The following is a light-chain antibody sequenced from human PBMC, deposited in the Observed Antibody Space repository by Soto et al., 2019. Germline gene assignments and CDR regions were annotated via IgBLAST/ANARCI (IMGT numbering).Light chain of an antibody. CDR1: QGISNW. CDR3: QQTNTFLPLT. CDR2: SAY. V-gene: IGKV1-12*01. Sequence: DIQMTQSPSSVSASVGDRVTITCRASQGISNWLAWYQQQPGKAPKLLISSAYTLQSGVPSRFSGGGSGTHFTLIISSLQPKDFATYYCQQTNTFLPLTFGGGTKVEIK. J-gene: IGKJ4*01.